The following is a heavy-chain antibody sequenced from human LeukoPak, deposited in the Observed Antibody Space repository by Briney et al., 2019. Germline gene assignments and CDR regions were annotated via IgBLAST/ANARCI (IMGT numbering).Heavy chain of an antibody. D-gene: IGHD1-1*01. Sequence: GGSLRLSCAVSGFTLNTYARHWVRQAPGKGLEWVAIISYDGSQKYYADSLKGRFTISRDNSRNTLYLQMNSLRDDDTGMYYCARDTDEWYNSPGDYWGQGTLVTVSS. CDR2: ISYDGSQK. J-gene: IGHJ4*02. V-gene: IGHV3-30*04. CDR1: GFTLNTYA. CDR3: ARDTDEWYNSPGDY.